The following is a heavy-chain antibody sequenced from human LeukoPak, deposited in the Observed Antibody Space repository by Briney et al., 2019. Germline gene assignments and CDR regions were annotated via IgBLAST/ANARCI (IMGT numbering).Heavy chain of an antibody. CDR2: INSDGSST. V-gene: IGHV3-74*01. Sequence: GGSLRLSCAASGFTFTSYWMHWVRQAPGKGLVWVSRINSDGSSTNYADSVKGRFTISRDNAKNSLYLQMNSLRAEDTALYYCARDCGGDCFSNDAFDIWGQGTMVTVSS. D-gene: IGHD2-21*02. CDR3: ARDCGGDCFSNDAFDI. J-gene: IGHJ3*02. CDR1: GFTFTSYW.